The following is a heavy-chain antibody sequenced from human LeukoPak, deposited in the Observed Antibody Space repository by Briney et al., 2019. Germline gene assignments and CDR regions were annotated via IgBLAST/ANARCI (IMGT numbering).Heavy chain of an antibody. CDR1: GDSVSSNSAS. J-gene: IGHJ4*02. D-gene: IGHD3-3*01. CDR2: TYYRSQQWHS. CDR3: GRETDFGVVTN. Sequence: SQTLSLTFAISGDSVSSNSASWNWIRQSPSRGLEWLGRTYYRSQQWHSDYAPSVKGRITLNPDTSKNQFSLHLNSMTPEDTAVYYCGRETDFGVVTNWGQGTLVTVSS. V-gene: IGHV6-1*01.